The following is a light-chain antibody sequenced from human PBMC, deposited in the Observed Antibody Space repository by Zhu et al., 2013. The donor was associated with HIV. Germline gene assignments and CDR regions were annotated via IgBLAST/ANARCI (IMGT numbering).Light chain of an antibody. CDR2: DNN. V-gene: IGLV1-51*01. Sequence: QSVLTQPPSVSAAPGQKVTISCSGGSSNIEDNYVCWYQHLPGKAPKFLIYDNNKRFSGIPDRFSGSKSGTSATLGITGLQTGDEADYYCGTWDSSLSAWVFGGGTKLTVL. J-gene: IGLJ3*02. CDR1: SSNIEDNY. CDR3: GTWDSSLSAWV.